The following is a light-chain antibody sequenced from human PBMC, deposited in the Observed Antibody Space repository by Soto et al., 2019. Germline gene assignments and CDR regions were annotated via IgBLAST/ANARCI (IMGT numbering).Light chain of an antibody. Sequence: DIQMTQSPSFVSASVGDRVTITCRASQDISTWLAWYQQKPGRAPNLLIYTSSSLQSGVPSRFIGSGSGTDFTLTISSLQPEDFATYYCQPANSFPYTFGQGTKLEIK. V-gene: IGKV1-12*01. J-gene: IGKJ2*01. CDR1: QDISTW. CDR2: TSS. CDR3: QPANSFPYT.